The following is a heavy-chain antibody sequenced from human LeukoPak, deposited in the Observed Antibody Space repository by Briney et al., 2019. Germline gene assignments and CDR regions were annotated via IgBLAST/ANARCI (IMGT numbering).Heavy chain of an antibody. CDR3: ARRVDGTPYYYYYYMDV. J-gene: IGHJ6*03. CDR2: INTNTGNP. V-gene: IGHV7-4-1*02. D-gene: IGHD5-12*01. CDR1: GYTFTSYA. Sequence: ASVKVSCKASGYTFTSYAMNWVRQAPGQGLEWMGWINTNTGNPTYAQGFTGRFVFSLDTSVSTAYLQISSLKAEDTAVYYCARRVDGTPYYYYYYMDVWGKGTTVTVSS.